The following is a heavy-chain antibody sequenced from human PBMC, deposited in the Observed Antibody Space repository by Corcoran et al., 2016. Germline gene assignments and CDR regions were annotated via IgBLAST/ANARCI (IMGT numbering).Heavy chain of an antibody. CDR3: ASPITMVRGVEKNYGMDV. V-gene: IGHV4-34*01. D-gene: IGHD3-10*01. J-gene: IGHJ6*02. Sequence: QVQLQQWGAGLLKPSETLSLTCAVYGGSFSGYYWSWIRQPPGKGLEWIGEINHSGSTNYNPSLKSRVTISVDTSKNQFSLKLSSVTAADTAVYYCASPITMVRGVEKNYGMDVWGQGTTVTVSS. CDR1: GGSFSGYY. CDR2: INHSGST.